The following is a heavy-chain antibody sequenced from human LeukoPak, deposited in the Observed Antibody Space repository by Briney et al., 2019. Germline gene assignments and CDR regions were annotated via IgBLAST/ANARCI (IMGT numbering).Heavy chain of an antibody. CDR3: AKDRDSSYSDY. CDR1: GLTVNIYG. J-gene: IGHJ4*02. D-gene: IGHD6-19*01. Sequence: PGGGLRHLSAASGLTVNIYGMDWARQDPGKGLEWVAVISYDGSNKYYADSVKGRFTISRDNSKNTLYLQMNSLRAEDTAVYYCAKDRDSSYSDYWGQGTLVSVSS. CDR2: ISYDGSNK. V-gene: IGHV3-30*18.